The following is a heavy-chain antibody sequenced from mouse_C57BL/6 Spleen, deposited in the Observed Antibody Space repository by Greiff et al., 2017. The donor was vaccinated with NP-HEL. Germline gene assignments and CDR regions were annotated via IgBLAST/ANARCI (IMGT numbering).Heavy chain of an antibody. D-gene: IGHD1-1*01. V-gene: IGHV1-15*01. CDR2: IDPETGGT. J-gene: IGHJ1*03. CDR1: GYTFTDYE. Sequence: QVQLKQSGAELVRPGASVTLSCKASGYTFTDYEMHWVKQTPVHGLEWIGAIDPETGGTAYNQKFKGKAILTADKSSSTAYMELRSLTSEDSAVYYCKGTTVVATRYFDVWGTGTTVTVSS. CDR3: KGTTVVATRYFDV.